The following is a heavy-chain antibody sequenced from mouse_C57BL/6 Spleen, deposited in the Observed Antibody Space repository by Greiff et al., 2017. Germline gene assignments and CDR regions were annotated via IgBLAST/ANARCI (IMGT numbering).Heavy chain of an antibody. J-gene: IGHJ2*01. V-gene: IGHV1-15*01. CDR3: TRGGYSNYYFDY. CDR1: GYTFPDYE. D-gene: IGHD2-5*01. Sequence: QVQLKESGAELVRPGASVTLSCKASGYTFPDYEMHWVKQTPVHGLEWIGAIDPETGGTAYNQKFKGKAILTADKSSSTAYMDLSSLTSEDSAVYYCTRGGYSNYYFDYWGQGTTLTGSS. CDR2: IDPETGGT.